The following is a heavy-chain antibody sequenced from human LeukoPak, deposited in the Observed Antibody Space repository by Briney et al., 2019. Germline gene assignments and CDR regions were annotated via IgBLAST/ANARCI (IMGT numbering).Heavy chain of an antibody. V-gene: IGHV1-46*01. CDR3: ASNPAGTSGGHWFYP. J-gene: IGHJ5*02. Sequence: ASVKVSCKASGYTFTSYYMHWVRQAPGQGLEWMGIINPSGGSTSYAQKFQGRVTMTRDTSTSTVYMELSSLRSEDTAVYYCASNPAGTSGGHWFYPWGQETLVTVSS. CDR1: GYTFTSYY. D-gene: IGHD6-13*01. CDR2: INPSGGST.